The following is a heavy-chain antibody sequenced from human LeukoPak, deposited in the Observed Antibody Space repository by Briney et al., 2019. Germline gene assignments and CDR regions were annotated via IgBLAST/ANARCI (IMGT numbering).Heavy chain of an antibody. D-gene: IGHD2-15*01. CDR2: IHTSGST. Sequence: SETLSLTCTVSGGSVTSYYWSWIRQPAGKGLEWIGRIHTSGSTNYSPSLKSRVTMSVDTSKNQFSLKLSFVTAADTAVYYCARGSASAPDYWGQGTLVTVSS. CDR1: GGSVTSYY. V-gene: IGHV4-4*07. CDR3: ARGSASAPDY. J-gene: IGHJ4*02.